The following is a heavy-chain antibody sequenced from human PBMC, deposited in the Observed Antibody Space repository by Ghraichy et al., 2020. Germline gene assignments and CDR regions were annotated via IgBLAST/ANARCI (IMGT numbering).Heavy chain of an antibody. Sequence: GGSLRLSCVASGFTFSRYGMHWVHQAPGKGLEWVGVISYDGSIKYYADSVKGRFTISRDNSKNTLYLQMDSLRAEDTAVYYCARDPTSSGYSDVWGTGTTVTVSS. CDR3: ARDPTSSGYSDV. J-gene: IGHJ6*03. CDR1: GFTFSRYG. V-gene: IGHV3-30-3*01. D-gene: IGHD3-22*01. CDR2: ISYDGSIK.